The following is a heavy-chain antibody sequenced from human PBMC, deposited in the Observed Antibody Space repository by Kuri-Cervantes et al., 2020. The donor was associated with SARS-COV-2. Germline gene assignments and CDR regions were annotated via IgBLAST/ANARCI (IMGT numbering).Heavy chain of an antibody. CDR1: GFTFSSYG. CDR2: IRYDGSNK. CDR3: AKSRGDYGYYFDY. D-gene: IGHD4-17*01. V-gene: IGHV3-30*02. J-gene: IGHJ4*02. Sequence: GESLKISCAASGFTFSSYGMHWVRQAPGKGLEWVAFIRYDGSNKYYADSVKGRFTIPRDNSKNTLYLQMNSLRAEDTAVYYCAKSRGDYGYYFDYWGQGTLVTVSS.